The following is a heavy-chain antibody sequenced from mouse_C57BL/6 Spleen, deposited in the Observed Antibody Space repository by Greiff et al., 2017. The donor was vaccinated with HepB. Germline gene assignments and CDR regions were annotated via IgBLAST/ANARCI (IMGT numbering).Heavy chain of an antibody. J-gene: IGHJ2*01. D-gene: IGHD2-4*01. CDR3: AREGIYYDYDPYFDY. CDR1: GFTFSSYA. CDR2: ISDGGSYT. V-gene: IGHV5-4*01. Sequence: EVQGVESGGGLVKPGGSLKLSCAASGFTFSSYAMSWVRQTPEKRLEWVATISDGGSYTYYPDNVKGRFTISRDNAKNNLYLQMSHLKSEDTAMYYCAREGIYYDYDPYFDYWGQGTTLTVSS.